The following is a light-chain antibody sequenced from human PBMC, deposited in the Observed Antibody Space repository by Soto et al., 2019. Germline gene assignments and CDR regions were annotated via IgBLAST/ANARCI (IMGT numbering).Light chain of an antibody. CDR2: GAS. V-gene: IGKV3-15*01. Sequence: EIVMTQSPATLSVSPGERATLSCRASQTVNSNLAWYQQKPGQAPRLLIYGASTRATGIPARFSGSGSGTEFTLTISSLQSEDFAVYYCQQYNNWPRTFSQGTKVEIK. CDR3: QQYNNWPRT. J-gene: IGKJ1*01. CDR1: QTVNSN.